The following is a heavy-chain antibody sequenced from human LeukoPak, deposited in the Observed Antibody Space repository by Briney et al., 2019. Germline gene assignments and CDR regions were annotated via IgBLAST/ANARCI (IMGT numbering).Heavy chain of an antibody. CDR3: ASHNLWSGGFDY. CDR2: IIPIFGTA. D-gene: IGHD3-10*01. Sequence: GASVKVSCKASGGTFSSYAISWVRQAPGQGLEWMGGIIPIFGTANYAQKLQGRVTMTTDTSTSTAYMELRSLRSDDTAVYYCASHNLWSGGFDYWGQGTLVTVSS. CDR1: GGTFSSYA. V-gene: IGHV1-69*05. J-gene: IGHJ4*02.